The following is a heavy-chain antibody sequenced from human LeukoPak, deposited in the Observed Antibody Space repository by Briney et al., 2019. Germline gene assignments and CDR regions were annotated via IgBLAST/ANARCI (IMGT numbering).Heavy chain of an antibody. Sequence: GESLKISCKGSGYSFTSYWIGWVRQMPGKGLEWMWIIYPGDSDTRYSPSFQGQVTISADKSISTAYLQWSSLKASDTAMYYCARARPKGYSGYDYGFDYWGQGTLVTVSS. CDR2: IYPGDSDT. V-gene: IGHV5-51*01. D-gene: IGHD5-12*01. CDR3: ARARPKGYSGYDYGFDY. J-gene: IGHJ4*02. CDR1: GYSFTSYW.